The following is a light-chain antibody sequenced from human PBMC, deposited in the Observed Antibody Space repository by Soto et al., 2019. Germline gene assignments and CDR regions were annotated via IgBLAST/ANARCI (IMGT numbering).Light chain of an antibody. Sequence: DIQMTQSPSSLSATIGDRVTISCQASRDSSNYINWYQQKPGRAPKLLIYDVSNLETVVPSRFSGSGSGTDFTFTISSLQPEDIATYYCQQYLSLPPLTFGGGTRVEIK. J-gene: IGKJ4*01. CDR1: RDSSNY. CDR2: DVS. CDR3: QQYLSLPPLT. V-gene: IGKV1-33*01.